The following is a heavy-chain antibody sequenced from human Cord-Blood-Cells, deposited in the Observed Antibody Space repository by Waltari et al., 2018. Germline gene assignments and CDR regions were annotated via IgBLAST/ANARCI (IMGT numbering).Heavy chain of an antibody. CDR1: GYSFTSYW. CDR3: ARHGPTTVTTYAFDI. D-gene: IGHD4-17*01. V-gene: IGHV5-51*01. CDR2: IYPVDCDT. Sequence: EVQLVQSGAEVKKPGESLKISCKGSGYSFTSYWIGWVRQMPGKGLEWMGIIYPVDCDTRYSPSCQGKVTISADKSISTAYRQWSSLKASDTAMYYCARHGPTTVTTYAFDIWGQGTMVTVSS. J-gene: IGHJ3*02.